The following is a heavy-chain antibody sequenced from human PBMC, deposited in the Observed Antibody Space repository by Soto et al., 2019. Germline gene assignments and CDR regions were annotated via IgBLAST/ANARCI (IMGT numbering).Heavy chain of an antibody. CDR1: GYTFTGYY. V-gene: IGHV1-2*04. CDR2: INPNSGGT. CDR3: ARAYVDIVVVPAAIDAFDI. Sequence: ASVKVSCKASGYTFTGYYMHWVRQAPGQGLEWMGWINPNSGGTNYAQKFQGWVTMTRDTSISTAYMELSRLRSDDTAVYYCARAYVDIVVVPAAIDAFDIWGQGTMVTVSS. D-gene: IGHD2-2*03. J-gene: IGHJ3*02.